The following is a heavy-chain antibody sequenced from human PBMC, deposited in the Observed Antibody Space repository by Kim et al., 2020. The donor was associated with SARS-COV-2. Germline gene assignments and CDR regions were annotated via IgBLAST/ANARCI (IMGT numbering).Heavy chain of an antibody. D-gene: IGHD6-19*01. CDR2: INPSGGT. Sequence: GGSLRLSCAASGFTFSNYGMSWVRQAPGKGLEWVSTINPSGGTYYADSLKGRFTISRDNSKNTLYLQMNSLRVEDTAVYYCAKRGALIGPVTGHRPLYYFDCWGQGTLVTVSS. CDR3: AKRGALIGPVTGHRPLYYFDC. V-gene: IGHV3-23*01. J-gene: IGHJ4*02. CDR1: GFTFSNYG.